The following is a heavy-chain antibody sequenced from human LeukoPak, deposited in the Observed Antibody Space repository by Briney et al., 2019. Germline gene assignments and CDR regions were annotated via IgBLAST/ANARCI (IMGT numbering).Heavy chain of an antibody. J-gene: IGHJ6*02. Sequence: GGSLRLSCAASGLTFSSYWMSWVRQAPGKGLEWVANIKQDGSEKYYVDSVKGRFTISRDNAKNSLYLQMNSLRAEDSAVYYCARNRPYYDFWSGYYSSYYYGMDVWGQGTTVTVSS. D-gene: IGHD3-3*01. CDR1: GLTFSSYW. CDR2: IKQDGSEK. V-gene: IGHV3-7*03. CDR3: ARNRPYYDFWSGYYSSYYYGMDV.